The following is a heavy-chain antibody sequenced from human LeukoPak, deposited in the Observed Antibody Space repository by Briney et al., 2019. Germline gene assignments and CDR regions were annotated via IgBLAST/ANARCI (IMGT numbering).Heavy chain of an antibody. V-gene: IGHV3-15*01. CDR2: IKTKTAGGTT. CDR3: ATIMWNSGCVY. D-gene: IGHD6-19*01. J-gene: IGHJ4*02. Sequence: GGSLRLSCAASGFTVSSNYMSWVRQAPGKGLEWLARIKTKTAGGTTDHAAPVKGRFTISRDDSQNTLYLQMNTLKIEDTAVYYCATIMWNSGCVYWGQGTLVTVSS. CDR1: GFTVSSNY.